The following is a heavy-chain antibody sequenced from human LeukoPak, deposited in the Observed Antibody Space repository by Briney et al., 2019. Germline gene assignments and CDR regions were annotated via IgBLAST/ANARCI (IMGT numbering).Heavy chain of an antibody. CDR1: GFTFSSFD. V-gene: IGHV3-30*18. CDR3: AKGRGSGWSLFDY. J-gene: IGHJ4*02. CDR2: ISYDGSNK. Sequence: QPGRSLRLSCAASGFTFSSFDMHWVRQAPGKGLEWVALISYDGSNKYYADSVKGRFSISRDNSKNTLYLQVNSLRAEDTAVYYCAKGRGSGWSLFDYWGQGTLVSVSS. D-gene: IGHD6-19*01.